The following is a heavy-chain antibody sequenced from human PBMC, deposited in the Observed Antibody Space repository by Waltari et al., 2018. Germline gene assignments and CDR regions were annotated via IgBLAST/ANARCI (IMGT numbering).Heavy chain of an antibody. J-gene: IGHJ3*02. CDR2: ISYDGSNK. V-gene: IGHV3-30-3*01. CDR1: GFTFSSYA. Sequence: QVQLVESGGGVVQPGRSLSLSCAASGFTFSSYAMHWVRQAPGKGLEWVAVISYDGSNKYYADSVKGRFTISRDNSKNTLYLQMNSLRAEDTAVYYCARASVPSDAFDIWGQGTMVTVSS. D-gene: IGHD3-10*01. CDR3: ARASVPSDAFDI.